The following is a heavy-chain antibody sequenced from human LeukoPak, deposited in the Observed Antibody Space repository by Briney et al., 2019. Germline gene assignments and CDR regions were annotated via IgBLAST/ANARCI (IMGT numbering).Heavy chain of an antibody. CDR3: AKDAQRGFDYSNSLEY. J-gene: IGHJ4*02. CDR1: GFIFSHYG. D-gene: IGHD4-11*01. CDR2: IWHDGSSK. V-gene: IGHV3-33*06. Sequence: GRSLRLSCAASGFIFSHYGMHWGRQAPGKGLEWVAVIWHDGSSKYYADSVKGRFTISRDNSENTVYLQMNSLRAEDTAVYYCAKDAQRGFDYSNSLEYWGQGDLVTVSS.